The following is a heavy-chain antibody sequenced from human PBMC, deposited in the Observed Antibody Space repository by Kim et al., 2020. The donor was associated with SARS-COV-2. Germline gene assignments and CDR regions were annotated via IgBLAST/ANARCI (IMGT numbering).Heavy chain of an antibody. Sequence: SETLSLTCTVSGVSITSSRYSWGWIRQPPGKELDCIGTIDNSGNTDDNPSLKSRVSFSVDTTKNQFSLKLMSVTATDTAMYYCAILTGKHKFPEYWGQG. CDR1: GVSITSSRYS. D-gene: IGHD3-9*01. CDR2: IDNSGNT. J-gene: IGHJ4*02. V-gene: IGHV4-39*01. CDR3: AILTGKHKFPEY.